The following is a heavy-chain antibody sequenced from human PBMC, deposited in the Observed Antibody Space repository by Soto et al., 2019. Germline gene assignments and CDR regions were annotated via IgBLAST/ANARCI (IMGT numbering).Heavy chain of an antibody. V-gene: IGHV4-34*01. CDR3: ARGSSSSDY. J-gene: IGHJ4*02. CDR2: INHSGST. D-gene: IGHD6-6*01. CDR1: GRSFSGYY. Sequence: QVQLQQWGAGLLKPSETLSLTCAVYGRSFSGYYWSWIRQPPGKGLEWIGEINHSGSTNYNPSLKSRVTISVDTSKNQFSLKLSSVTAADTAVYYCARGSSSSDYWGQGTLVTVSS.